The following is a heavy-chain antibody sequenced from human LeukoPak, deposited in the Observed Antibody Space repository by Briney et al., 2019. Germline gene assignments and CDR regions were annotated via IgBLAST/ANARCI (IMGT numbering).Heavy chain of an antibody. CDR3: ATALYGSGSYNKAYMDV. V-gene: IGHV3-21*01. CDR2: ISTSSSYI. Sequence: GGSLRLSCAASGFSFTTFTMNWVRQSPGKGLEWVSSISTSSSYIYFADSVKGRFTISRDNAKSTLYLQMNSLRAEDTAVYYCATALYGSGSYNKAYMDVWGKGTTVTISS. D-gene: IGHD3-10*01. J-gene: IGHJ6*03. CDR1: GFSFTTFT.